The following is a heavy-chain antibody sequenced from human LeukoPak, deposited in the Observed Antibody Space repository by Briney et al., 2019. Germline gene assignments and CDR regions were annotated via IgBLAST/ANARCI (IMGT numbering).Heavy chain of an antibody. CDR1: GYSFTSGHY. CDR2: IYHTGSA. V-gene: IGHV4-38-2*01. J-gene: IGHJ4*02. CDR3: ARYCTSTTCILRGFDY. Sequence: PSETLSLTCSVSGYSFTSGHYWGWIRQPPGKGLEGIADIYHTGSAHYNPSLKSRLTISVDTSKNQFSLELSSVTAADTAVYYCARYCTSTTCILRGFDYWGQGTLVTVSS. D-gene: IGHD2-2*01.